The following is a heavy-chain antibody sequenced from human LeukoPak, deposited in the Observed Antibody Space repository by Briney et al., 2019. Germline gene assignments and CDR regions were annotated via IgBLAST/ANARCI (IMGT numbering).Heavy chain of an antibody. J-gene: IGHJ4*02. CDR1: GYTFTDYY. D-gene: IGHD3-10*01. CDR3: ARRGQDY. CDR2: INPNSGDT. Sequence: GASVKVSCKASGYTFTDYYMHWVRQSPGQGLEWTGWINPNSGDTNYPQKFQGRVTMTTDTSISTAYMELSRLKFDDTAVYYCARRGQDYWGQGTLVTVSS. V-gene: IGHV1-2*02.